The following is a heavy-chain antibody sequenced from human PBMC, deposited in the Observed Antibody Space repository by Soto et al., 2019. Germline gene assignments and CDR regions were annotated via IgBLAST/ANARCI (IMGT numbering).Heavy chain of an antibody. D-gene: IGHD2-2*03. CDR3: ARHGYCSSTSCYGWSYYYYMDV. CDR1: GGSISSYY. Sequence: SETLSLTCTVSGGSISSYYWSWIRQPPGKGLEWIGYIYYSGSTNYNPSLKSRVTISVDTSKNQFSLKLSSVTAADTAVYYCARHGYCSSTSCYGWSYYYYMDVWGKGTTVTVSS. V-gene: IGHV4-59*08. J-gene: IGHJ6*03. CDR2: IYYSGST.